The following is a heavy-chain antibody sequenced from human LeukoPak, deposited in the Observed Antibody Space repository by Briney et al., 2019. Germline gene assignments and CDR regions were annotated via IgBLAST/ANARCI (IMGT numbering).Heavy chain of an antibody. CDR2: INHSGST. CDR1: GGSFSGYY. CDR3: SRCRRSSGYSYGRTPHYYYYGMDV. J-gene: IGHJ6*02. Sequence: SETLSLTCAVYGGSFSGYYWSWIRQPPGKGLEWLGEINHSGSTNYNPSLKSRVTISVDTSKNQFSLKLSSVTAADTAVYYCSRCRRSSGYSYGRTPHYYYYGMDVWGQGTTVTVSS. V-gene: IGHV4-34*01. D-gene: IGHD5-18*01.